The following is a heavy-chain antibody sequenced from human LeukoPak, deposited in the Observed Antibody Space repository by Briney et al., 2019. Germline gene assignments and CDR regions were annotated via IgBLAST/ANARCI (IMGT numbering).Heavy chain of an antibody. D-gene: IGHD3-22*01. Sequence: GGSLRLSCAASGFTFSSYAMSWVRQAPGKGLDWVAFIRYDGSKKYYADSVKGRFTISGDNSKNTLYLQMNSLRAEDTAVYYCAKGNYQYDSSGHTALDYWGQGTLVTVSS. CDR3: AKGNYQYDSSGHTALDY. V-gene: IGHV3-30*02. CDR1: GFTFSSYA. J-gene: IGHJ4*02. CDR2: IRYDGSKK.